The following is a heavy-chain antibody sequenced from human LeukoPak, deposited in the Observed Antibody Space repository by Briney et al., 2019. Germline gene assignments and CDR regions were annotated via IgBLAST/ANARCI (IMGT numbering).Heavy chain of an antibody. D-gene: IGHD3-22*01. CDR2: FDPEDGET. J-gene: IGHJ4*02. CDR3: ATEGPHYYDSSENY. V-gene: IGHV1-24*01. Sequence: ASVKVSRTASGGTFSSYAISWVRQAPGKGLEWMGGFDPEDGETIYAQKFQGRVTMTEDTSTDTAYMELSSLRSEDTAVYYCATEGPHYYDSSENYWGQGTLVTVSS. CDR1: GGTFSSYA.